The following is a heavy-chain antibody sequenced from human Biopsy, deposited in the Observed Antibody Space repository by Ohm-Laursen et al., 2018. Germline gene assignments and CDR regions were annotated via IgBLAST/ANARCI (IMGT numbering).Heavy chain of an antibody. J-gene: IGHJ5*01. CDR3: ARAGRYCSGGGCYSWFDS. D-gene: IGHD2-15*01. Sequence: SLRLSCAASGFSFSDNYMDWVRQAPGKGLEWVGRIRDKPNSYTTDYAASVKGRFTISRDDSKNSLYLQMNSLKTEDTALYYCARAGRYCSGGGCYSWFDSWGQGALVTVSS. V-gene: IGHV3-72*01. CDR2: IRDKPNSYTT. CDR1: GFSFSDNY.